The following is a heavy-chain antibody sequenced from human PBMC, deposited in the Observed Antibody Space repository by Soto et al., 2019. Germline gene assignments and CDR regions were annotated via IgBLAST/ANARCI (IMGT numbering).Heavy chain of an antibody. V-gene: IGHV3-23*01. CDR1: GFTFSNYA. J-gene: IGHJ4*02. Sequence: EVQLLESGGGLVQPGRSLRLSCAASGFTFSNYAMSWVRQAPGQGLDWVSAISGSGGTTYYADSVKGRFTISRDNSKNTLFLQMNRLRGEDAAVYYCAKFFVETGSNSGWPWSFHYWGQGTLVTVSS. CDR2: ISGSGGTT. CDR3: AKFFVETGSNSGWPWSFHY. D-gene: IGHD6-25*01.